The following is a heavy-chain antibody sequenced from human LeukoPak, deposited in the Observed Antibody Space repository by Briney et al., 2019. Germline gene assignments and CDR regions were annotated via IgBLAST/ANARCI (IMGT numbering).Heavy chain of an antibody. D-gene: IGHD6-13*01. V-gene: IGHV3-21*01. CDR3: ARDPQGYSSSWFDY. CDR2: IRSSSSYI. Sequence: GGSLRLSCAASGFSFSSHTMNWVRQAPGKGLEWVSSIRSSSSYIYYADSLKGRFTISRDNAKNSLYLQMNSLRAEDTAVHYCARDPQGYSSSWFDYWGQGTLVTVSS. J-gene: IGHJ4*02. CDR1: GFSFSSHT.